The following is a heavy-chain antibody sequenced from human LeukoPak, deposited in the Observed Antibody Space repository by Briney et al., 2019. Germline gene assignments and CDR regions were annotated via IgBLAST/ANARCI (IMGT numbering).Heavy chain of an antibody. CDR3: ASNIIAARPLYSYYYIDV. D-gene: IGHD6-6*01. J-gene: IGHJ6*03. CDR2: IYYSGST. CDR1: GGSISSSSYY. V-gene: IGHV4-39*01. Sequence: KPSETLSLTCTVSGGSISSSSYYWGWIRQPPGKGLEWIGSIYYSGSTYYNPSLKSRVTISVDTSKNQFSLKLSSVTAADTAVYYCASNIIAARPLYSYYYIDVWGKGTTVTVSS.